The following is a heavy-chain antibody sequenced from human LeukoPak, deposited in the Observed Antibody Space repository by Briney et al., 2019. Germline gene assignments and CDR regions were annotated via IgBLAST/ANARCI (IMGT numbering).Heavy chain of an antibody. D-gene: IGHD1-26*01. CDR1: GFTFSSYV. J-gene: IGHJ4*02. V-gene: IGHV3-30*18. CDR2: ISYDGGNK. CDR3: AKDLGYSGSYIDC. Sequence: GGSLRLSCAASGFTFSSYVMRWVRQAPGKGLEWVAFISYDGGNKYYADSVKGRFTISRDNSKNTLYLQMNSLRTEDTAVYYCAKDLGYSGSYIDCWGQGTLVTVSS.